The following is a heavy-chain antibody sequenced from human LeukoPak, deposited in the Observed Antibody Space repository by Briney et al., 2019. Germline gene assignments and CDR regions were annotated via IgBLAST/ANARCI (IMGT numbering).Heavy chain of an antibody. V-gene: IGHV4-34*01. D-gene: IGHD3-22*01. Sequence: PSETLSLTCAVYGGSFSGYYWTWIRQPPGKGLEWIGEINHSGSTNYNPSLKSRVTISVDTSKNQFSLKLSSVTAADTAVYYCARYGEHYYDSSGYGNWFDPWGQGTLVTVSS. CDR2: INHSGST. CDR3: ARYGEHYYDSSGYGNWFDP. CDR1: GGSFSGYY. J-gene: IGHJ5*02.